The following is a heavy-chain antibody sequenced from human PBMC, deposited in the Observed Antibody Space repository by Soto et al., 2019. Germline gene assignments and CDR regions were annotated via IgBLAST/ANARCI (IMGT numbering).Heavy chain of an antibody. J-gene: IGHJ6*02. Sequence: QVQLVESGGGVVQPGRSLRLSCAASGFTFSSYAMHWVRQAPGKGLEWVAVISYDGSNKYYADSVKGRFTISRDNSKNTLYLQMNSLRAEDTAVYYCAREPPVDTAMVRFWEVNYYGMDVWGQGTTVTVSS. V-gene: IGHV3-30-3*01. CDR2: ISYDGSNK. CDR1: GFTFSSYA. CDR3: AREPPVDTAMVRFWEVNYYGMDV. D-gene: IGHD5-18*01.